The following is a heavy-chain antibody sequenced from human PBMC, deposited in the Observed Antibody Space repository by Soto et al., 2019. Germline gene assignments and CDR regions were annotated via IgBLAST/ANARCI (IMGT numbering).Heavy chain of an antibody. Sequence: QVQLVQSGAEVKKPGSSVKVSCKASGGTFSSYAISWVRQAPGQGLEWMGGIIPIFGTANYAQKFQGRVTITADESPSTAYMELSSLRYEDTAVYYGAREGEGSGWYYYGMDVWGQGTTVTVSS. CDR2: IIPIFGTA. CDR1: GGTFSSYA. J-gene: IGHJ6*02. D-gene: IGHD6-19*01. CDR3: AREGEGSGWYYYGMDV. V-gene: IGHV1-69*01.